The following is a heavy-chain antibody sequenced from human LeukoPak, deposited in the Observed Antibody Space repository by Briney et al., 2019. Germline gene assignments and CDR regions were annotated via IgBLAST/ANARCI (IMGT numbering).Heavy chain of an antibody. CDR2: IYTSGST. CDR3: ARDPLTDYGDYWAFDI. V-gene: IGHV4-4*07. J-gene: IGHJ3*02. D-gene: IGHD4-17*01. CDR1: GGSISSYY. Sequence: PSETLSLTCTVSGGSISSYYWSWIRQPAGKGLEWIGRIYTSGSTNYNPSLKSRVTMSVDTSKNQFSLKLSSVTAADTAVYYCARDPLTDYGDYWAFDIWGRGTMVTVSS.